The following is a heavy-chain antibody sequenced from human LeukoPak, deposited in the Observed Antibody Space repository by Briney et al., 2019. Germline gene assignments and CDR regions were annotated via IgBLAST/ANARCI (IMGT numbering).Heavy chain of an antibody. CDR2: ISYDGSNK. CDR1: GFTFSTYG. CDR3: ARDARSFDY. J-gene: IGHJ4*02. D-gene: IGHD2-15*01. Sequence: PGGSLRLSCAASGFTFSTYGMHWVRQAPGKGLEWVALISYDGSNKYYADSVKARFIISRDNSKNTVYLQMNSLRAEDTAVYYCARDARSFDYWGQGTLVTVSS. V-gene: IGHV3-30*19.